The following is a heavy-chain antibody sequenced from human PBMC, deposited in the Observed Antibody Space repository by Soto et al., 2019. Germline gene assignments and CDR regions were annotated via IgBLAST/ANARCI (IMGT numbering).Heavy chain of an antibody. V-gene: IGHV4-59*01. Sequence: SETLSLTCTVSGGSMSPDYWSWIRQPPGKGLEWIGYIYYSGTTTYNPSLNSRVTISVDTSRTQFSLKLRSVTAAHTAVYYCARDRSYGGADYWGQGTLVTVSS. J-gene: IGHJ4*02. CDR2: IYYSGTT. CDR1: GGSMSPDY. CDR3: ARDRSYGGADY. D-gene: IGHD3-10*01.